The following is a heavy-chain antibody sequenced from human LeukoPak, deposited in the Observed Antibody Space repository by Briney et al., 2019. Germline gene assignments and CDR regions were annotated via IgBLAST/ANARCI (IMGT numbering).Heavy chain of an antibody. V-gene: IGHV4-4*07. Sequence: SETLSLTCTVSGGPISSYYWSWIRQPAGKGLEWIGRIYTSGSTNYNPSLKSRVTMSVDTSKNQFSLKLSSVTAADTAVYYCARGGEYGDYRHTQYFQHWGQGTLVTVSS. J-gene: IGHJ1*01. CDR3: ARGGEYGDYRHTQYFQH. D-gene: IGHD4-17*01. CDR2: IYTSGST. CDR1: GGPISSYY.